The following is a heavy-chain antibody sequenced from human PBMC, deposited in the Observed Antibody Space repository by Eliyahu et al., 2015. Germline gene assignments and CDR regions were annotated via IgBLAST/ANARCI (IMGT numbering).Heavy chain of an antibody. CDR2: ISGSGGXT. CDR1: VFTFXSYS. V-gene: IGHV3-23*04. D-gene: IGHD3-9*01. Sequence: EVQLVESGGGLVQPGGSLXLSXAASVFTFXSYSLXCXXWVRQAPGKGLEWVSAISGSGGXTYYADSVKGRFTISRDNSKNTLYLQMNSLRAEDTAVYYCAKEPVLPGYPLMNWFDPWGQGTLVTVSS. CDR3: AKEPVLPGYPLMNWFDP. J-gene: IGHJ5*02.